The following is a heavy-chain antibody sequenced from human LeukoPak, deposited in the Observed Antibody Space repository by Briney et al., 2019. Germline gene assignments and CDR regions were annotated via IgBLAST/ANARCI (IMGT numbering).Heavy chain of an antibody. Sequence: APVKVSCKSSVYTFTSYGFSWVRQAPGQGLEWMGWISAYDGNIKYAQKFQGRVTMTTDTSTSTVYMELRSLRSDDTAVYYCERMGNYHLVSFFDYWGQGTLVTVSS. CDR2: ISAYDGNI. CDR1: VYTFTSYG. CDR3: ERMGNYHLVSFFDY. J-gene: IGHJ4*02. D-gene: IGHD1-1*01. V-gene: IGHV1-18*01.